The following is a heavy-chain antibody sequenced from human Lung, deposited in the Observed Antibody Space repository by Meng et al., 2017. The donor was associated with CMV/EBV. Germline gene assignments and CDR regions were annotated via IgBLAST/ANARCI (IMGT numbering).Heavy chain of an antibody. CDR2: ISAYNGNT. D-gene: IGHD6-13*01. V-gene: IGHV1-18*01. J-gene: IGHJ6*02. CDR3: ARDDIAAAGLYRMDV. Sequence: SXXVSXKASGYTFTSYGISWVRQAPGQGLEWMGWISAYNGNTNYAQKLQGRVTMTTDTSTSTAHMELRSLRSDDTAVYYCARDDIAAAGLYRMDVWGQGXTVTVSS. CDR1: GYTFTSYG.